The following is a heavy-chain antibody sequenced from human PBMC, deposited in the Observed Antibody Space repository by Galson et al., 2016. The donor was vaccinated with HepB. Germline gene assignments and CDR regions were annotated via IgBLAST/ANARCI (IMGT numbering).Heavy chain of an antibody. CDR3: ARDFTHQLATLDC. Sequence: SLRLSCAASGFTFSNHGIHWVRQAPGKGLEWVALIWHDGSISYHADSVKGRFTISRDNSGDTVYLQMNSLRDADTAIYYCARDFTHQLATLDCWGQGTLVTGSS. J-gene: IGHJ4*02. CDR1: GFTFSNHG. CDR2: IWHDGSIS. D-gene: IGHD6-13*01. V-gene: IGHV3-33*01.